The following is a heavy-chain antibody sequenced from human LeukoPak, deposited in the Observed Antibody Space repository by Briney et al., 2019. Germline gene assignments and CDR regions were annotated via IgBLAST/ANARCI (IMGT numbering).Heavy chain of an antibody. CDR1: GGSISSGSYY. J-gene: IGHJ4*02. Sequence: PSETLSLTCTVSGGSISSGSYYWSWIRQPAGKGLDWIGRIYTGGNTNYNPSLKSRVTMSVDTSKNQFSLKLSSVTAADTAVYYCAREAGGGWDYFDYWGQGTLVTVSS. CDR2: IYTGGNT. D-gene: IGHD3-10*01. V-gene: IGHV4-61*02. CDR3: AREAGGGWDYFDY.